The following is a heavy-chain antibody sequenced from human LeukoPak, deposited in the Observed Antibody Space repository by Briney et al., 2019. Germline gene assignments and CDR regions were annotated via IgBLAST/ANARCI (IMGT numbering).Heavy chain of an antibody. D-gene: IGHD1-7*01. CDR2: IWNDGSNK. Sequence: GGSLRLSCAASGFTFTSYGVHWVRQAPGKGLEWVAVIWNDGSNKYYADSVKGRFTISRDNSKNTLYLQMNSLRVEDMAVYYCARPSGTWGAFDIWGQGTMVTVSS. J-gene: IGHJ3*02. V-gene: IGHV3-33*01. CDR1: GFTFTSYG. CDR3: ARPSGTWGAFDI.